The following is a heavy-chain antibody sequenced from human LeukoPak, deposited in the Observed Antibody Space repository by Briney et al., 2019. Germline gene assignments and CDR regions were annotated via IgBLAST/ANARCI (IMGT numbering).Heavy chain of an antibody. J-gene: IGHJ5*02. V-gene: IGHV3-21*04. CDR3: AKDLIFLRQQLVP. Sequence: GGSLRLSCAASGSTFSSYSMNWVRQAPGKGLEWVSSISSSSSYIYYADSVKGRFTISRDNSKNTLYLQMNSLRAEDTAVYYCAKDLIFLRQQLVPWGQGTLVTVSS. CDR1: GSTFSSYS. CDR2: ISSSSSYI. D-gene: IGHD6-13*01.